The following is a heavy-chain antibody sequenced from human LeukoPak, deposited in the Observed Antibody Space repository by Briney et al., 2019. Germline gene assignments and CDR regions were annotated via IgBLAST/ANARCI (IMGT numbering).Heavy chain of an antibody. V-gene: IGHV3-30-3*01. J-gene: IGHJ4*02. CDR3: ARGDPSWGVVVESEAHY. CDR1: GFTFSSYA. Sequence: GRSLRLSCAASGFTFSSYAMHWVRQAPGKGLEWVAVISYDGSNKYYADSVKGRFTISRDNSKNTLYLQMNSLRVEDTAVYYCARGDPSWGVVVESEAHYWGQGTLVTVSS. D-gene: IGHD3-22*01. CDR2: ISYDGSNK.